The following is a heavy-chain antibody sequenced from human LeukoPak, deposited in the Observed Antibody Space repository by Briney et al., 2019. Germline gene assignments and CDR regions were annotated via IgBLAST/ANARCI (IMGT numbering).Heavy chain of an antibody. CDR3: RGSDYGYTFDI. J-gene: IGHJ3*02. CDR2: ISSSSSTI. D-gene: IGHD4-17*01. V-gene: IGHV3-48*01. Sequence: GGSLRLSCAASGFTFSSYSMNWVRQAPGKGLEWVSYISSSSSTIYYADSVKGRFTISRDNSKNTLYLQMNSLRAEDTAVYYCRGSDYGYTFDIWGQGTMVTVSS. CDR1: GFTFSSYS.